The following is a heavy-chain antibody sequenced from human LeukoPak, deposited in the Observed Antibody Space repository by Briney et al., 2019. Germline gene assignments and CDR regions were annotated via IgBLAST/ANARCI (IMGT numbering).Heavy chain of an antibody. CDR2: IYPGDSDT. V-gene: IGHV5-51*01. Sequence: GESLKISCKGSGYSFNNFWIGWVRQMPEKGLEWMGIIYPGDSDTRYSPSFQGQVTISADKSINTAYLQWSSLRASDTAMYYCARAPASYYASSGDTFDNWGQGTLVTVSS. CDR3: ARAPASYYASSGDTFDN. J-gene: IGHJ4*02. D-gene: IGHD3-22*01. CDR1: GYSFNNFW.